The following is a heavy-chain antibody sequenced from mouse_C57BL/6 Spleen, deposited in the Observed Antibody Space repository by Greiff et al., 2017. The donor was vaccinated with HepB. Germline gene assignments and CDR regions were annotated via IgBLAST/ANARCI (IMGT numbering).Heavy chain of an antibody. CDR1: GYTFTDYY. D-gene: IGHD2-3*01. J-gene: IGHJ3*01. CDR2: INPNNGGT. Sequence: VQLQQSGPELVKPGASVKISCKASGYTFTDYYMNWVKQSHGKSLEWIGDINPNNGGTSYNQKFKGKATLTVDKSSSTSYMELRSLTSDDSAVYSCARSGNGYSAWFAYWGQGTLVTVSA. CDR3: ARSGNGYSAWFAY. V-gene: IGHV1-26*01.